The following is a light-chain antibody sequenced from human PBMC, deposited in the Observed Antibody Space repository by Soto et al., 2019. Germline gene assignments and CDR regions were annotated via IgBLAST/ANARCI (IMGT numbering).Light chain of an antibody. Sequence: QSALTQPASVSGSPGQSITISCTGTSSDVGGYTYVSWYQHHPGKAPKLMIYEVSNRPSGVSNRFSGSKSGNTASLTISGLQAEDEADYYCSSYTSSSTYVLGTGTRSPS. CDR3: SSYTSSSTYV. CDR2: EVS. J-gene: IGLJ1*01. CDR1: SSDVGGYTY. V-gene: IGLV2-14*01.